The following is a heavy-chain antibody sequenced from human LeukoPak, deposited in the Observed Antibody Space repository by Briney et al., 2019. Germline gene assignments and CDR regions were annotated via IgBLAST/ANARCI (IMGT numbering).Heavy chain of an antibody. CDR2: ISWNSGSI. J-gene: IGHJ4*02. Sequence: GGSLRLSCAASGFTFDDYAMHWVRQAPGKGLEWVSGISWNSGSIGYADSVKGRFTISRDNAKNSLYLQMNSLRAEDMALCYCAKAAAGTQYYFDYWGQGTLVTVSS. V-gene: IGHV3-9*03. CDR1: GFTFDDYA. CDR3: AKAAAGTQYYFDY. D-gene: IGHD6-13*01.